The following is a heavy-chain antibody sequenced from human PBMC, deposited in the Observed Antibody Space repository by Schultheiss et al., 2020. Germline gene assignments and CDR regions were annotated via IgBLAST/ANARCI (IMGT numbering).Heavy chain of an antibody. Sequence: GGSLRLSCAASGFTFSSYAMSWVRQAPGKGLEWVSAISGSGGSTYYADSVKGRFTISRDNAKNSLYLQMNSLRAEDTAVYYCARGPPGTTNYYYYGMDVWGQGTTVTVSS. CDR1: GFTFSSYA. J-gene: IGHJ6*02. CDR2: ISGSGGST. D-gene: IGHD1-7*01. V-gene: IGHV3-23*01. CDR3: ARGPPGTTNYYYYGMDV.